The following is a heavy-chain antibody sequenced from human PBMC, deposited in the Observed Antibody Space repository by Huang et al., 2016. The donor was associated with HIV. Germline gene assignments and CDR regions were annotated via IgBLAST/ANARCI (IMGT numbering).Heavy chain of an antibody. CDR3: ARTEMEYYYGSSGYYPDY. CDR2: ISGTSSNI. D-gene: IGHD3-22*01. V-gene: IGHV3-48*01. Sequence: EVQLVESGGALVQPGGSLKLSCVVSGFDFSKYSINWVCQAPGKWLEWVSYISGTSSNIYYADSVKCRFTISRDNAKNSVFLQMRSLRAEDTALYYCARTEMEYYYGSSGYYPDYWGQGTQVTVSS. J-gene: IGHJ4*02. CDR1: GFDFSKYS.